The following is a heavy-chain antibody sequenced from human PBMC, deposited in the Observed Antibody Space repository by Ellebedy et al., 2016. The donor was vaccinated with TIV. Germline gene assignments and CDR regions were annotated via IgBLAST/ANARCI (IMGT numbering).Heavy chain of an antibody. CDR2: INPHSGGT. Sequence: ASVKVSCXTSGYTLSKMGVSWVRQAPGQGLEWMGWINPHSGGTNYAQNFQGRVTMTRDPSISTTYMELRRLRSDDTAVYYCARESQLLFEYFQHWGQGTLVTVSS. CDR1: GYTLSKMG. J-gene: IGHJ1*01. V-gene: IGHV1-2*02. D-gene: IGHD2-2*01. CDR3: ARESQLLFEYFQH.